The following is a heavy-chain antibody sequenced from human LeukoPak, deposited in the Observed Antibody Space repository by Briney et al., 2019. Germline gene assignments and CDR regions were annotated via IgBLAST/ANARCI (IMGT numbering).Heavy chain of an antibody. CDR3: ARSKLGYCSSTSCYGIFVPFDY. CDR1: GGSFSGYY. J-gene: IGHJ4*02. V-gene: IGHV4-34*01. Sequence: SETLSLTCAVYGGSFSGYYWSWIRQPPGKGLEWIGEINHSGSTNYNPSLKSRVTISVDTSKNQFPLKLSSVTAADTAVYYCARSKLGYCSSTSCYGIFVPFDYWGQGTLVTVSS. D-gene: IGHD2-2*01. CDR2: INHSGST.